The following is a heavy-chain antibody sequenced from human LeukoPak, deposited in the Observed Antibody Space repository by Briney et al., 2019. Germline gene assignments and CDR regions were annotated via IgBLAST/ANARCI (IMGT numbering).Heavy chain of an antibody. J-gene: IGHJ4*02. D-gene: IGHD6-19*01. CDR2: ISHGGDSA. V-gene: IGHV3-23*01. Sequence: GGSLRLSCTASGFTFSTYAMTWVRQAPGKGLEWVSVISHGGDSAWYADSVKGRFTISRDNSKSTLFLQMNSLRADDTAIYYCAKGRSGWHEGLDYWGQGILVTVFS. CDR1: GFTFSTYA. CDR3: AKGRSGWHEGLDY.